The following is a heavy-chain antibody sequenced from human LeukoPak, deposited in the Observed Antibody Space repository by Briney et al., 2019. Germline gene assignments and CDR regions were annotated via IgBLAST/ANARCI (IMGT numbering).Heavy chain of an antibody. CDR2: ISSSSSYI. J-gene: IGHJ6*04. CDR1: GFTFSSYS. CDR3: ARDTMVRGVIISYYYYGMDV. D-gene: IGHD3-10*01. V-gene: IGHV3-21*01. Sequence: PGGSLRLSCAASGFTFSSYSMNWVRQAPGKGLEWVSSISSSSSYIYYADSVKGRFTNSRDNAKNSLYLQMNSLRAEDTAVYYCARDTMVRGVIISYYYYGMDVWGKGTTVTVSS.